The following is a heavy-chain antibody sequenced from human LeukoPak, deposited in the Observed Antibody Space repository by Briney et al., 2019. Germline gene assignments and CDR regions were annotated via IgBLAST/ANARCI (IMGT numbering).Heavy chain of an antibody. Sequence: GASVKVSCKASGYTFTGYYMHWVRQAPGQGLEWMGWINPNSGGTNYAQKFQGRVTMTRDTSISTAYMELSRLRADDTAVYYCTRDMYSGSYQPFDYWGREPWSPSPQ. CDR2: INPNSGGT. CDR3: TRDMYSGSYQPFDY. V-gene: IGHV1-2*02. CDR1: GYTFTGYY. J-gene: IGHJ4*02. D-gene: IGHD1-26*01.